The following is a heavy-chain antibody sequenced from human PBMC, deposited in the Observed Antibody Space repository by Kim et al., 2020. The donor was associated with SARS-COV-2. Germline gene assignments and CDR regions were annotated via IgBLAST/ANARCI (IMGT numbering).Heavy chain of an antibody. Sequence: SETLSLTCTVSGGSISSGSYYWSWIRQPAGKGLEWIGRIYTSGSTNYNPSLKSRVTISVDTSKNQFSLKLSSVTAADTAVYYCARAQDGSSWYGYYYYYGMDVWGQGTTVTVSS. CDR1: GGSISSGSYY. CDR2: IYTSGST. CDR3: ARAQDGSSWYGYYYYYGMDV. V-gene: IGHV4-61*02. J-gene: IGHJ6*02. D-gene: IGHD6-13*01.